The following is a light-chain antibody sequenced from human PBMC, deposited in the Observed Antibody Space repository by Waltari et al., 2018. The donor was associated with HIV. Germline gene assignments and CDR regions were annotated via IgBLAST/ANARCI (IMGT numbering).Light chain of an antibody. V-gene: IGKV1-6*02. CDR3: LQDFNYPWT. CDR1: QGIRND. CDR2: AST. J-gene: IGKJ1*01. Sequence: VQMTQSPSSVSGFLGDRVTITCRASQGIRNDLSWFQMKPGTAPKLLIYASTILQTGVPPRFSGSASGTHFTLTISNLQSEDFATYFCLQDFNYPWTFGQGTKVE.